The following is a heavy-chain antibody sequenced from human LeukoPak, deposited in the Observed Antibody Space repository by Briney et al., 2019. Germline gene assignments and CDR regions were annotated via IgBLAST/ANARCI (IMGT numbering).Heavy chain of an antibody. CDR2: TYYRSKWYN. CDR3: ARETWLVLEDAFDI. CDR1: GDSVSSNSAA. D-gene: IGHD6-19*01. Sequence: SHTLSLTCDISGDSVSSNSAAWNWIRQSPSRGLEWLGRTYYRSKWYNDYAVSVKSRITINPDTSKNQFSLQLNSVTREDTAVYYCARETWLVLEDAFDIWGQGTMVTVSS. J-gene: IGHJ3*02. V-gene: IGHV6-1*01.